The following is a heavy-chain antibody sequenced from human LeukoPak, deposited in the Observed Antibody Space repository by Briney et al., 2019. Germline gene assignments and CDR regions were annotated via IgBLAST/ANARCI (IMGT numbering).Heavy chain of an antibody. J-gene: IGHJ4*02. D-gene: IGHD5-24*01. CDR2: ISYDGSNK. CDR1: GFTFNNYA. V-gene: IGHV3-30*18. Sequence: GGSLRLSCAASGFTFNNYAMTWVRQAPGKGLEWVAVISYDGSNKYYADSVKGRFTISRDNSKNTLYLQMNSLRAEDTAVYYCAKGRWLQHGSLDYWGQGTLVTVSS. CDR3: AKGRWLQHGSLDY.